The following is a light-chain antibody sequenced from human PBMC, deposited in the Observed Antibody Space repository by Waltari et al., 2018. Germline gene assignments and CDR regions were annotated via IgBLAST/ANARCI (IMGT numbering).Light chain of an antibody. CDR3: QQSDSLPLT. Sequence: DIQMTQSPSSLSASVGDRVTITCRASQTISRYLNWYQQKPGKAPKLLISGISSLQSGVPSRFSGSGSGTDFTLTISSLQPEDFATYYCQQSDSLPLTFGGGTKVEIK. J-gene: IGKJ4*01. V-gene: IGKV1-39*01. CDR1: QTISRY. CDR2: GIS.